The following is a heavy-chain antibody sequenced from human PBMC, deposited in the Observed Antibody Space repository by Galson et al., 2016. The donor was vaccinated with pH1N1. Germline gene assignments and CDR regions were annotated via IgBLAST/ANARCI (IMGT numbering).Heavy chain of an antibody. Sequence: SGKVSGYTLSELAIHWVRQTPGKGLEWMGGFDPEDDKPFYAQTFEGRVTMTQDTSTDTAYMQLSSLTSDDAAVYYCATEYRGSYYGPRYFDLWGLGTLVSVFS. CDR3: ATEYRGSYYGPRYFDL. V-gene: IGHV1-24*01. CDR1: GYTLSELA. CDR2: FDPEDDKP. J-gene: IGHJ2*01. D-gene: IGHD1-26*01.